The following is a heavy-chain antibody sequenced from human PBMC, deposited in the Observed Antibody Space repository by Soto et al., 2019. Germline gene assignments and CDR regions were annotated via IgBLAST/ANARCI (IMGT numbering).Heavy chain of an antibody. J-gene: IGHJ4*02. V-gene: IGHV3-20*04. CDR1: GFTFADYG. CDR3: ASGSGYGDSGLAY. CDR2: INWSGAST. D-gene: IGHD4-17*01. Sequence: EVPLVESGGGVVRPGGSLRLSCAASGFTFADYGMSWVRQAPGKGLEWVAGINWSGASTGYADSVKGRFTISRDNAESSLYLQMTSLRAGDTALYYCASGSGYGDSGLAYWGQGAMVTVSS.